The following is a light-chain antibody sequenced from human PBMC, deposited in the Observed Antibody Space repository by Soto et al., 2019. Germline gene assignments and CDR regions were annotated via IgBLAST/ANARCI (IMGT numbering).Light chain of an antibody. CDR2: EGS. CDR3: CSYAGSSTVV. CDR1: SSDVGSSNL. Sequence: QSALTQPASVSGSPGQSITISCTVTSSDVGSSNLVSWYQQHPGKAPKLMIYEGSKRPSGVSNRFSGSKSGNTASLTISGLQAEDEADYYCCSYAGSSTVVFGGGTQLTVL. J-gene: IGLJ2*01. V-gene: IGLV2-23*01.